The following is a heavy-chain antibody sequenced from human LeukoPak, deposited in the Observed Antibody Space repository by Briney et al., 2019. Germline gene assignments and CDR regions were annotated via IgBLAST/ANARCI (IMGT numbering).Heavy chain of an antibody. CDR2: IFDTGST. CDR3: ARTNAFDI. V-gene: IGHV4-59*01. Sequence: SETLSLTCTVSGGSFSGFFWSWIRPPPGKGLEWIGYIFDTGSTSYNPSLKGRVSISLDTSKNQFFLKLGSVTAADTAVYYCARTNAFDIRGQGTLVTVAS. CDR1: GGSFSGFF. J-gene: IGHJ3*02.